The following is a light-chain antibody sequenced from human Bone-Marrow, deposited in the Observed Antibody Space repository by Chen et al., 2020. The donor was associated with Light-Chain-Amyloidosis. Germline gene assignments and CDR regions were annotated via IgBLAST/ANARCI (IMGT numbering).Light chain of an antibody. Sequence: YVLTQPSSVSVAPGPTATMACGGNNIGSTSVHWYQQTPGQAPLLVVYDDSDRPSGIPERLSGSNSGNTATLTISRVEAGDEADYYCQVWDRSSDRPVFGGGTKLTVL. CDR2: DDS. CDR3: QVWDRSSDRPV. J-gene: IGLJ3*02. V-gene: IGLV3-21*02. CDR1: NIGSTS.